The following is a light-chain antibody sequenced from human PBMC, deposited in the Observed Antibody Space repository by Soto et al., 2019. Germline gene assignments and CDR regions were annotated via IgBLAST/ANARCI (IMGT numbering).Light chain of an antibody. CDR2: EVS. Sequence: QSALTQPASVSGSPGQSITISCTGTSNDVGSYNLVSWYQQHPGKAPKLMIYEVSKRPSGVSNRFSGSKSGNTASLTISGLQAEDEADYYCCSYASSSTWGFGGGTKLTVL. J-gene: IGLJ3*02. CDR1: SNDVGSYNL. V-gene: IGLV2-23*02. CDR3: CSYASSSTWG.